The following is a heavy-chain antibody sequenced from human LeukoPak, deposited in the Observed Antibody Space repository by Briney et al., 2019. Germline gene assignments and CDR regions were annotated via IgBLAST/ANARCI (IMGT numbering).Heavy chain of an antibody. Sequence: ASVKVSCKVSGYTLTELSMHWVRQAPGKGLEWMGGFDLEDGETIYAQKFQGRVTMTEDTSTDTAYMELSSLRSEDTAVYYCATVGSYRLAFDYWGQGTLVTVSS. CDR1: GYTLTELS. J-gene: IGHJ4*02. D-gene: IGHD1-26*01. CDR3: ATVGSYRLAFDY. V-gene: IGHV1-24*01. CDR2: FDLEDGET.